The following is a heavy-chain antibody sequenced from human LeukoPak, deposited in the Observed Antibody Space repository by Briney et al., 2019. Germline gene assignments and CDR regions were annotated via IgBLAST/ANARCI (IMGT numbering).Heavy chain of an antibody. V-gene: IGHV3-74*01. CDR2: INTVGSST. Sequence: GGSLRLSCAASGFTFSSYWMHWVRQAPGKGLVWVSRINTVGSSTSYADSVKGRFTISRDNAKNTLYLQMNSLRAEDTAVYYCARSDYDVLTGYYPFDYWGQGTLVTVSS. CDR1: GFTFSSYW. J-gene: IGHJ4*02. D-gene: IGHD3-9*01. CDR3: ARSDYDVLTGYYPFDY.